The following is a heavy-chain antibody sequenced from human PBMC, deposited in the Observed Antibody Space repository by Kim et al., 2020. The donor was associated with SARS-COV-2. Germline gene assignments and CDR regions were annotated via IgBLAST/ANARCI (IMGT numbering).Heavy chain of an antibody. CDR3: ATPGYSCGWDIGY. Sequence: GGSLRLSCTASGFTFSSYSMNWVRQAPGKGLEWVSSISSSSSYIYYADSVKGRFTISRDNANNSLYLQMNSLRADDTAGYYCATPGYSCGWDIGYWGQGTLVTVSS. J-gene: IGHJ4*02. CDR1: GFTFSSYS. CDR2: ISSSSSYI. D-gene: IGHD6-19*01. V-gene: IGHV3-21*01.